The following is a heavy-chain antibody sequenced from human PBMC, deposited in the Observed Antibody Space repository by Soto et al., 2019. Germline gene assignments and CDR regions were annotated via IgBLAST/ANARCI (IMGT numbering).Heavy chain of an antibody. CDR1: GGTFSSYT. D-gene: IGHD2-2*01. CDR2: IIPILGIA. V-gene: IGHV1-69*02. J-gene: IGHJ6*03. Sequence: ASVKVSCKASGGTFSSYTISWVRQAPGQGLEWMGRIIPILGIANYAQKFQGRVTITADKSTSTAYMELSSLRSEDTAVYYCARANCSSTSCYYYYYLDVWGKGTTVTVAS. CDR3: ARANCSSTSCYYYYYLDV.